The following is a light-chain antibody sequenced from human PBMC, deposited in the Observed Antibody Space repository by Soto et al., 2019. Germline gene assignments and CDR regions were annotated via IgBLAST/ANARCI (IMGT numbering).Light chain of an antibody. J-gene: IGKJ1*01. V-gene: IGKV3-20*01. Sequence: EIVLTQSPGTLSLSPGEGASLSCRASQTVTRSYLAWYQQKPGQAPRLLIYGASTRATGIPARFSGSGSGTDFTLTISRLEPEDFAVYYCQQYGSSPPVTFGQGTKVDIK. CDR1: QTVTRSY. CDR3: QQYGSSPPVT. CDR2: GAS.